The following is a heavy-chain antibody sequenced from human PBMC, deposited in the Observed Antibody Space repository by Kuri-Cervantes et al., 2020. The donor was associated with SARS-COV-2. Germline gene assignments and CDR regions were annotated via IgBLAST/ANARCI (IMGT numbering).Heavy chain of an antibody. D-gene: IGHD3-16*01. J-gene: IGHJ6*02. CDR2: TNHGGST. Sequence: ESLKISCAVSGYSISSGYYWGLIRQPPGKGLEWIGETNHGGSTNYNPSLKSRVTISVDTSKNQFSLKLSSVTAADTAVYYCARGEYYYYGMDVWGQGTTVTVSS. V-gene: IGHV4-38-2*01. CDR1: GYSISSGYY. CDR3: ARGEYYYYGMDV.